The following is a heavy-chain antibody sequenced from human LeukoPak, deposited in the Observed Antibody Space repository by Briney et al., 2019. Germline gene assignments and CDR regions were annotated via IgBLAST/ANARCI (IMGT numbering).Heavy chain of an antibody. CDR2: IIPIFGTA. J-gene: IGHJ4*02. V-gene: IGHV1-69*13. CDR3: ARDQCGGDCYHPYYFDY. Sequence: GASVKVSCKASGGTFSSYAISWVRQAPGQGLEWMGGIIPIFGTANYAQKFQGRVTITADESTSTAYMELSSLRSEDTAVYYCARDQCGGDCYHPYYFDYWGQGTLVTVSS. D-gene: IGHD2-21*02. CDR1: GGTFSSYA.